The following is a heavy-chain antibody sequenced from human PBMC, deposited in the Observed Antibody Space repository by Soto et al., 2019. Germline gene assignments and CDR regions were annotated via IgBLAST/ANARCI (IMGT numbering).Heavy chain of an antibody. CDR3: AKGLDYGDTKSRIEYFQH. J-gene: IGHJ1*01. CDR1: GFTFSSYA. CDR2: ISGSGGST. Sequence: EVQLLESGGGLVQPGGSLRLSCAASGFTFSSYAMSWVRQAPGKGLEWVSAISGSGGSTYYEDSVKGRFTISRDNSKNTLYLQMNSLRAEDTAVYYCAKGLDYGDTKSRIEYFQHWGQGTLGTVSS. D-gene: IGHD4-17*01. V-gene: IGHV3-23*01.